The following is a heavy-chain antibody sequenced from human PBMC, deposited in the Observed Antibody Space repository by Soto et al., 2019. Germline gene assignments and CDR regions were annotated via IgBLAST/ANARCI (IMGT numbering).Heavy chain of an antibody. Sequence: EVQLLESGGDLVQPGGSLRLSCAASGFTFSTYAMSWVRQAPGKGLEWVSTISSSGGNTYYTDSVKGRFTISRDNSKNTLYLQMTSLRAEDPAIYYCAKRPTSTGFGDPFDIWGQGTMVTVSS. CDR3: AKRPTSTGFGDPFDI. CDR2: ISSSGGNT. D-gene: IGHD3-10*01. CDR1: GFTFSTYA. J-gene: IGHJ3*02. V-gene: IGHV3-23*01.